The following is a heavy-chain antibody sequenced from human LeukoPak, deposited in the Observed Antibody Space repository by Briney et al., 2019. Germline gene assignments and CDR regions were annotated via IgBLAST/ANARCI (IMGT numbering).Heavy chain of an antibody. J-gene: IGHJ5*02. CDR1: GFAFSDYH. Sequence: GGSPRLSCAASGFAFSDYHMRCIPQAPGKGREWVAYIGSDSRTNYYADSVKGRLTISRNNAKNSLSLQMNSLRVEDTAVYYCVKEYFGKLDPWGQGTLVVVSS. CDR3: VKEYFGKLDP. V-gene: IGHV3-11*04. D-gene: IGHD3-10*01. CDR2: IGSDSRTN.